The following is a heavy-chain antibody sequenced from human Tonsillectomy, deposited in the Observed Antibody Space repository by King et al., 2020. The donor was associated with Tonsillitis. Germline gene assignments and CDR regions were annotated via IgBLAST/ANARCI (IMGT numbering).Heavy chain of an antibody. V-gene: IGHV5-51*01. J-gene: IGHJ5*02. D-gene: IGHD6-6*01. CDR3: ARHRRNTAARSWFDP. Sequence: QLVQSGAEVKKPGESLKISCKGSGYSFTSYCIGWVRQMPGKGLEWMGIIYPGDSDTRYSPSFPGQVTISADKSLSTAYLQWSSLKASDTAMYYCARHRRNTAARSWFDPWGQGTLVTVSS. CDR1: GYSFTSYC. CDR2: IYPGDSDT.